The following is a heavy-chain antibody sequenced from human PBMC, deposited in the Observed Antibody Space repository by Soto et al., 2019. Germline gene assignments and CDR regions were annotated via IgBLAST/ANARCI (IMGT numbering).Heavy chain of an antibody. J-gene: IGHJ4*02. V-gene: IGHV4-39*01. Sequence: QLQLQESGPGLVKPSETLSLTCTVSGGSISSSSYYWGWIRQPPGKGLEWIGSIYYSGSTYYNPSLKSRVTISVDTSKNQFSLKLSSVTAADTAVYYCARHYCTNGVCHEFDYWGQGTLVTVSS. CDR1: GGSISSSSYY. CDR2: IYYSGST. D-gene: IGHD2-8*01. CDR3: ARHYCTNGVCHEFDY.